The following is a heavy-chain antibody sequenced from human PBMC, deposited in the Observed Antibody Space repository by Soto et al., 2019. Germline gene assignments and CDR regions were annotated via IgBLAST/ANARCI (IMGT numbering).Heavy chain of an antibody. CDR2: ISSSSSYI. Sequence: GGSLRLSCAASGFTFSSYSMNWVRQAPGKGLEWVSSISSSSSYIYYADSVKGRFTISRDNAENSLYLQMNSLRAEDTAVYYCASGWRRAIDYWGQGTLVTVSS. V-gene: IGHV3-21*01. J-gene: IGHJ4*02. CDR1: GFTFSSYS. CDR3: ASGWRRAIDY. D-gene: IGHD6-19*01.